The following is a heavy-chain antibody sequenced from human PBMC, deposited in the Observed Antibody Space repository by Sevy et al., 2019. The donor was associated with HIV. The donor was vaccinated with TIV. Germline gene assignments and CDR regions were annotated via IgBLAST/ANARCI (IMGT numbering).Heavy chain of an antibody. CDR3: AKGKHNWFDP. V-gene: IGHV3-23*01. CDR1: GFTFSSYA. Sequence: GGSLRLSCAASGFTFSSYAMSWVRQAPGKGLEWVSAISGSGGSTYYADSVKGRFTIPRDSSKNTRYLQINSLRAEDTAVYYCAKGKHNWFDPWGQGTLVTVSS. J-gene: IGHJ5*02. CDR2: ISGSGGST.